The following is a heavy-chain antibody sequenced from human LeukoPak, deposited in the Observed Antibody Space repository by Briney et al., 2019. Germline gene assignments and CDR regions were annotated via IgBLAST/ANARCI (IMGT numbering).Heavy chain of an antibody. CDR3: ARDSLMTMIDY. J-gene: IGHJ4*02. D-gene: IGHD3-22*01. CDR2: IYYSGST. V-gene: IGHV4-39*07. Sequence: SETLSLTCTVSGGSISSSSYYWGWIRQPPGKGLEWIGSIYYSGSTYYNPSLKSRVTISVDTSKNQFSLKLSSVTAADTAVYYCARDSLMTMIDYWGQGTLVTVSS. CDR1: GGSISSSSYY.